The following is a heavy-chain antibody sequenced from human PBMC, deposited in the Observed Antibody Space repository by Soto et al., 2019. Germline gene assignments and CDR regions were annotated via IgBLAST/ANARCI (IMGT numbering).Heavy chain of an antibody. V-gene: IGHV1-18*01. Sequence: QIHLVQSGAEVKEPGASVKVSCKASGYTFTSYAISWVRQAPGQGLEWMGWLSAYNGNTNYAQNLQGRVTVTTDTSTDTDYMELRSMRSDDTAVYYCATVVGAVPYWGQGTLVTVSS. CDR2: LSAYNGNT. CDR3: ATVVGAVPY. D-gene: IGHD1-26*01. CDR1: GYTFTSYA. J-gene: IGHJ4*02.